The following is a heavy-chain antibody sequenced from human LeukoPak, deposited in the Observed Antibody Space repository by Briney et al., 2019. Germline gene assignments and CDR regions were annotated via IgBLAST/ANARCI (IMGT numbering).Heavy chain of an antibody. D-gene: IGHD2-21*02. J-gene: IGHJ4*02. Sequence: SETLSLTCAVYGGSFSGYYWSWIRQPPGKGLEWIGEINHSGSTNYNPSLKSRVTISVDTSKNQFSLKLSSVTAADTAVYYCAGAYCGGDSRRYFDYWGQGTLVTVSS. CDR3: AGAYCGGDSRRYFDY. CDR1: GGSFSGYY. CDR2: INHSGST. V-gene: IGHV4-34*01.